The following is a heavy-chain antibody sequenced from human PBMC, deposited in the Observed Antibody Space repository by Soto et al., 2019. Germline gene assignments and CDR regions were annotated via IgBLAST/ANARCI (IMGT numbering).Heavy chain of an antibody. CDR3: ARDPGYCTNGVCYVYYYYYMDV. V-gene: IGHV3-21*01. Sequence: EVQLVESGGGLVKPGGSLRLSCAASGFTFSSYSMNWVRQPPGKGLVWVSSISSSSSYIYYADSVKGRFTISRDNAYNTQHLQMNGLRAEDTAVYYCARDPGYCTNGVCYVYYYYYMDVWGKGTTVTV. D-gene: IGHD2-8*01. CDR1: GFTFSSYS. J-gene: IGHJ6*03. CDR2: ISSSSSYI.